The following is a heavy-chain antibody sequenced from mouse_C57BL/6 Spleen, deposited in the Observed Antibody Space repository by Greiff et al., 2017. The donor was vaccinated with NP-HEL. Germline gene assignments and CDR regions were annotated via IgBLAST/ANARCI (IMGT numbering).Heavy chain of an antibody. Sequence: QVQLQQSGVELMKPGASVKLSCKATGYRFTGYWIEWVKQRPGHGLEWIGEILPGSGSTNYNEKFKGKATFTADTSSNTAYMQLSSLTSEDSAVYYCARSDGYFPWFAYWGQGTLVTVSA. CDR2: ILPGSGST. J-gene: IGHJ3*01. V-gene: IGHV1-9*01. D-gene: IGHD2-3*01. CDR1: GYRFTGYW. CDR3: ARSDGYFPWFAY.